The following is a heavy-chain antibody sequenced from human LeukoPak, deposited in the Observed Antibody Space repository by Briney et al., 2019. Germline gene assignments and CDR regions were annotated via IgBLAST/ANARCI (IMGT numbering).Heavy chain of an antibody. CDR3: ARGGEVCSSTSCYRGHEY. J-gene: IGHJ4*02. D-gene: IGHD2-2*01. Sequence: GASVKVSCKASGYTFTTYAISWVRQAPGQGLEWMGWISGYNSNTDYAQSLQGRVTMTADTSTSTAYMELRSLRSDDTAVYYCARGGEVCSSTSCYRGHEYWGQGTLVTVSS. CDR1: GYTFTTYA. CDR2: ISGYNSNT. V-gene: IGHV1-18*01.